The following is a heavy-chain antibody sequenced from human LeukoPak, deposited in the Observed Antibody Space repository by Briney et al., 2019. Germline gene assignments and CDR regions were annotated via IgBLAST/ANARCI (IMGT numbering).Heavy chain of an antibody. D-gene: IGHD3-10*01. Sequence: GGSLRLSCAASGFTFSSYAMHWVRQAPGKGLEWVAVISYDGSNKYYADSVKGRFTISRDNSKNTLYLQMNSLRAEDTAVYYCARDRGITMVRGVIMHYYYGMEVWGKGTTVTVSS. V-gene: IGHV3-30*04. CDR3: ARDRGITMVRGVIMHYYYGMEV. J-gene: IGHJ6*04. CDR2: ISYDGSNK. CDR1: GFTFSSYA.